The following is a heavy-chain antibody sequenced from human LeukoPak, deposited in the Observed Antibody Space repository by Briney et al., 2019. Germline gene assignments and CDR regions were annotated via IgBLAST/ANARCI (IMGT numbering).Heavy chain of an antibody. CDR2: IRKKSKSYTT. Sequence: GGSLRLSCGASGFTFSDYYMDWVRQAPGKGLEWVGRIRKKSKSYTTEYAASVKGRFSISRDDSKNSLYLQMNSLRAEDTAVYYCAKGPIFRFDYWGQGTLVTVSS. J-gene: IGHJ4*02. V-gene: IGHV3-72*01. D-gene: IGHD3-9*01. CDR1: GFTFSDYY. CDR3: AKGPIFRFDY.